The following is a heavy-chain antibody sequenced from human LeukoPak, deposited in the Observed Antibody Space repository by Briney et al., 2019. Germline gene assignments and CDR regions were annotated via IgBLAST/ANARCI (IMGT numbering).Heavy chain of an antibody. D-gene: IGHD1-26*01. V-gene: IGHV1-2*02. Sequence: WASVKVSCKASGYTFTGYYLHWVRXAPGQGLEWMGWINPDSGGTNYAQKFQGRVTMTRDTSISTAYMELSRLRSDDTAVYYCATEKGRWELPDYWGQGTLVTVSS. J-gene: IGHJ4*02. CDR3: ATEKGRWELPDY. CDR1: GYTFTGYY. CDR2: INPDSGGT.